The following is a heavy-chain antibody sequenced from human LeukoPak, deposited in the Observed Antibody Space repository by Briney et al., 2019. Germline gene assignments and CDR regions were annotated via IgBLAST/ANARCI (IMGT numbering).Heavy chain of an antibody. J-gene: IGHJ4*02. V-gene: IGHV3-53*01. Sequence: GGSLRLSCAVSGFTVSGNYMSWVRQAPGKGLGWVSVIYDIGNTYYADSVKGRFTISRYTSKNTVYLQMNSLRAEDTAVYYCARGGMRRPYACWGQGALVTVSS. CDR3: ARGGMRRPYAC. CDR2: IYDIGNT. CDR1: GFTVSGNY. D-gene: IGHD2-2*01.